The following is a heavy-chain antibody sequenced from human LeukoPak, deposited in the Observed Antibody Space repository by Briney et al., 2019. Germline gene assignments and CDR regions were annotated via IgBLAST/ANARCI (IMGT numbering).Heavy chain of an antibody. J-gene: IGHJ4*02. Sequence: GGSLRLSCAASGFTFISYWMHWGRQAPGKGQVWVSRINSDGSTTIYAASEKGRFTISRDPAKNTLYLHMNSLRAEDTAVYYCARGHDYYDSSAYNYWGQGTLVTVSS. CDR1: GFTFISYW. CDR2: INSDGSTT. V-gene: IGHV3-74*01. D-gene: IGHD3-22*01. CDR3: ARGHDYYDSSAYNY.